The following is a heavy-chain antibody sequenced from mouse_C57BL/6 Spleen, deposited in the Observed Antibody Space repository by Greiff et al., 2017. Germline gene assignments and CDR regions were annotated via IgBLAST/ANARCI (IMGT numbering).Heavy chain of an antibody. CDR2: IYPGDGDT. CDR3: AREDPIFTTVVAHWYFDV. CDR1: GYAFSSSW. J-gene: IGHJ1*03. V-gene: IGHV1-82*01. D-gene: IGHD1-1*01. Sequence: QVQLKESGPELVKPGASVKISCKASGYAFSSSWMNWVKQRPGKGLEWIGRIYPGDGDTNYNGKFKGKATLTAAKSSSTAYMQLSSLTSEDSAVYFCAREDPIFTTVVAHWYFDVWGTGTTVTVSS.